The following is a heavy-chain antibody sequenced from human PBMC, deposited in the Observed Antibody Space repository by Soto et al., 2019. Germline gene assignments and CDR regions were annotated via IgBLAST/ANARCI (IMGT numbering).Heavy chain of an antibody. Sequence: ASVKVSCKASGYTFTSYGISWVRQAPGQGLEWMGWISAYNGNTNYAQKLQGRVTMTTDTSTSTAYMELSSLRSEDTAVYYCATTPSTDLGELSKHDYWGQGTLVTVSS. CDR3: ATTPSTDLGELSKHDY. CDR1: GYTFTSYG. D-gene: IGHD3-16*02. J-gene: IGHJ4*02. V-gene: IGHV1-18*01. CDR2: ISAYNGNT.